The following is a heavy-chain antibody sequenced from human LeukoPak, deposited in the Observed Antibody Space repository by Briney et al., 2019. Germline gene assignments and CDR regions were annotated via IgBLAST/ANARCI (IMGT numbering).Heavy chain of an antibody. J-gene: IGHJ4*02. V-gene: IGHV1-18*01. Sequence: SVKVSCKACGYIFSNYGISSVRQAPGQGLEWMGWISNYDGRTNLAQNFQGRVTLTTATYTSTAYMGLRTLRSDDTAVYYCASDFLEADGRTEDYFVNWGQRTLVIVSS. D-gene: IGHD3-9*01. CDR2: ISNYDGRT. CDR3: ASDFLEADGRTEDYFVN. CDR1: GYIFSNYG.